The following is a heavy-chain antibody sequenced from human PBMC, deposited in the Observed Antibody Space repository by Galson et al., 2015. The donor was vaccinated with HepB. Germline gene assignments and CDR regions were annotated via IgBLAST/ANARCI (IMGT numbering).Heavy chain of an antibody. D-gene: IGHD4-11*01. J-gene: IGHJ5*02. CDR2: ISNSSSYK. Sequence: SLRLSCAASGFTFSDYYMSWIRQAPGKGLEWVSYISNSSSYKYYADSVKGRFTISRDNAKNSLYLQMNSLRAEDTAVYYCAGGRTTWFDPWGQGTLVTVSS. V-gene: IGHV3-11*05. CDR1: GFTFSDYY. CDR3: AGGRTTWFDP.